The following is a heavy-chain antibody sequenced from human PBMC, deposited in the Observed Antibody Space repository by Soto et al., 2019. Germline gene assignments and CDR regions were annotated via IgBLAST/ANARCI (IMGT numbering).Heavy chain of an antibody. CDR2: ISYDGSNK. J-gene: IGHJ3*02. CDR3: AKDLTNYYDSSGYFRDNALDI. Sequence: PGGSLRLSCAAPGFTFSSYGMHWVRQAPGKGLEWVAVISYDGSNKYYADSVKGRFTISRDNSKNTLYLQMNSLRAEDTAVYYCAKDLTNYYDSSGYFRDNALDIWGQGTMVTVS. D-gene: IGHD3-22*01. CDR1: GFTFSSYG. V-gene: IGHV3-30*18.